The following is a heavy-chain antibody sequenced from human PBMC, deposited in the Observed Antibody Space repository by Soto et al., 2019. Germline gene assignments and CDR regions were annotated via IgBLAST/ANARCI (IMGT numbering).Heavy chain of an antibody. D-gene: IGHD4-17*01. Sequence: GGSLRLSCAASGFTFSSYGMHWVRQAPGKGLEWVAVISYDGSNKYYADSVKGRFTISRDNSKNTLYLQMNSLRAEDTAVYYCAKSQSKLNGDYALIIDYWGQGTLVTVSS. CDR3: AKSQSKLNGDYALIIDY. J-gene: IGHJ4*02. CDR1: GFTFSSYG. CDR2: ISYDGSNK. V-gene: IGHV3-30*18.